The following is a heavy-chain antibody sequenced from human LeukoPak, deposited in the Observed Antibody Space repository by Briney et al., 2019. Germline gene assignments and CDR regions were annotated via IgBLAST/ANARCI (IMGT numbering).Heavy chain of an antibody. CDR3: SKHVRASVWFFFC. J-gene: IGHJ4*02. D-gene: IGHD6-19*01. CDR1: GFTFSNYD. CDR2: ISWSSLTT. V-gene: IGHV3-23*01. Sequence: GGSLTLSCAASGFTFSNYDLSWVRQAPGRGLEWVSLISWSSLTTDYADSVKGRFTVSSDNSKNPVSLQTNILNADDPAVYYCSKHVRASVWFFFCWVQGTLVTVPS.